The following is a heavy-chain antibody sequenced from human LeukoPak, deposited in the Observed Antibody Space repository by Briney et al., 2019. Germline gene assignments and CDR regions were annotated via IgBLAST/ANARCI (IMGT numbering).Heavy chain of an antibody. CDR2: SGSGGST. CDR3: AKSSTVVTTYFDY. Sequence: GGSLRLSCAASGFTFGSYAMICVRQAPGKGLEWVSASGSGGSTYYADSVKGRFTISRDNSKNTLYLQTNSLRAEDTAVYYCAKSSTVVTTYFDYWGQGTLVTVSS. J-gene: IGHJ4*02. V-gene: IGHV3-23*01. CDR1: GFTFGSYA. D-gene: IGHD4-23*01.